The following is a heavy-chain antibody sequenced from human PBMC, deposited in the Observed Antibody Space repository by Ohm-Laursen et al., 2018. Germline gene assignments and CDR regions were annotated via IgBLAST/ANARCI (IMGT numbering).Heavy chain of an antibody. CDR2: ISSSGGST. CDR1: GFTFSSYA. J-gene: IGHJ4*02. Sequence: SLRLSCAAPGFTFSSYAMSWVRQAPGKGLEWVSAISSSGGSTYYADSVKGRFTISRDNSKNTLYLQMNSLRAEDTAVYYCAKDLPTSTLLRPREPFDYWGQGTLVTVSS. D-gene: IGHD1-14*01. CDR3: AKDLPTSTLLRPREPFDY. V-gene: IGHV3-23*01.